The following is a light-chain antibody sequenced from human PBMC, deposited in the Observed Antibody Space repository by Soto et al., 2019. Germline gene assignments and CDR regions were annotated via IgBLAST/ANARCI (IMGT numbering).Light chain of an antibody. Sequence: IRMTQSPSTLSASVGDGVTITCRASETITTSLAWYQQQPGTAPKVLIYDASTLESGVPSRFSGSGSGTEFTLTISSLQPADFATYYCQQYGSYPRPFCQGTK. J-gene: IGKJ1*01. CDR3: QQYGSYPRP. CDR1: ETITTS. CDR2: DAS. V-gene: IGKV1-5*01.